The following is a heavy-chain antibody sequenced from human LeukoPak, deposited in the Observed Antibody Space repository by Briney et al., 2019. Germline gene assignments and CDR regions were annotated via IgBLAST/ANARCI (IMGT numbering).Heavy chain of an antibody. CDR2: IYYSGST. CDR3: ARHDPHSMVRRGVPAFDI. Sequence: SETLPLTCTVSGGSISSYYWSWIRQPPGKGLEWIGYIYYSGSTNYNPSLKSRVTISVDTSKNQFSLKLSSVTAADTAVYYCARHDPHSMVRRGVPAFDIWGQGTMVTVSS. CDR1: GGSISSYY. J-gene: IGHJ3*02. V-gene: IGHV4-59*08. D-gene: IGHD3-10*01.